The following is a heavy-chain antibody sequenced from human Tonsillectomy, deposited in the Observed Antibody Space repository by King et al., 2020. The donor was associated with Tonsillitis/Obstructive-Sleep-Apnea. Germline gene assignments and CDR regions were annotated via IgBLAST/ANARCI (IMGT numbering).Heavy chain of an antibody. CDR2: ICWNSDNI. V-gene: IGHV3-9*01. CDR1: GFTFGNYA. CDR3: AKGGCSSNSCYNWGS. D-gene: IGHD2-2*02. J-gene: IGHJ5*02. Sequence: VQLVESGGGLVQPGRSLRLSCAASGFTFGNYAMHWVRQAPGKGLEWVSSICWNSDNIDYTDSVKGRFTISRDNAKNSLYLQMNSLRAEDTALYYCAKGGCSSNSCYNWGSWGQGTLVTVAS.